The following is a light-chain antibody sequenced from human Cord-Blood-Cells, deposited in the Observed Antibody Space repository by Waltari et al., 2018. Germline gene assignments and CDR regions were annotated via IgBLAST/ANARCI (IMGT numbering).Light chain of an antibody. V-gene: IGLV2-23*01. J-gene: IGLJ3*02. Sequence: QSALTQPASVSGSPGQSITISCPGTSRDVGSYNLVSWYQQHPGKAPKLMIYEGSKRAAGVSNLFSGFKSRNTASLTISGLQAEDEADYYCCSYAGSSTWVFGGGTKLTVL. CDR1: SRDVGSYNL. CDR2: EGS. CDR3: CSYAGSSTWV.